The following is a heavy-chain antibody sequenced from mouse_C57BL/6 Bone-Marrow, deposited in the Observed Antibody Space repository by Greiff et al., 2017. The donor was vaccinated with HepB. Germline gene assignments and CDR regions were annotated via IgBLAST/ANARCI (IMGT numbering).Heavy chain of an antibody. CDR1: GYTFTSYW. D-gene: IGHD2-4*01. CDR3: ARGDYDYDGAWFAY. CDR2: IDPSDSYT. Sequence: VQLQQPGAELVKPGASVKLSCKASGYTFTSYWMQWVKQRPGHGLEWIGEIDPSDSYTNYNQKFKGKATLTVDTSSSTAYMQLSSLTSEDSAVYYCARGDYDYDGAWFAYWGQGTLVTVSA. J-gene: IGHJ3*01. V-gene: IGHV1-50*01.